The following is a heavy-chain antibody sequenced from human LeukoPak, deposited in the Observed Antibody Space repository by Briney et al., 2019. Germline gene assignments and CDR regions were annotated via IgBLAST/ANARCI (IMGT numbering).Heavy chain of an antibody. CDR1: GFTFSSYA. Sequence: PGGSLRLSCAASGFTFSSYAMSWVRQAPGKGLEWVSAMSGSGGSTYQADSVKGRYTISRDNSKNTLYLQMNSLRAEDTAVCYCAKSKNYYDSSPFDYWGQGTLVTVSS. CDR3: AKSKNYYDSSPFDY. J-gene: IGHJ4*02. D-gene: IGHD3-22*01. CDR2: MSGSGGST. V-gene: IGHV3-23*01.